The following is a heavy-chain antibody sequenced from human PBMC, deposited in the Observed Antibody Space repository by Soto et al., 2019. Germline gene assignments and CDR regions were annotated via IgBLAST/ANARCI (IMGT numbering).Heavy chain of an antibody. CDR3: AAELGFGKLSVV. V-gene: IGHV1-69*01. CDR1: GDTFKNCV. Sequence: QVQVVQSGVEVRRPGSSVKVSCKASGDTFKNCVIIWVRQAPGQGLEWMGGIIPLFGTTDFAQRFQGRLTITTDESTTTAYMELSRLRSEDTATYYCAAELGFGKLSVVWGQGTTVIVYS. D-gene: IGHD3-10*01. J-gene: IGHJ6*02. CDR2: IIPLFGTT.